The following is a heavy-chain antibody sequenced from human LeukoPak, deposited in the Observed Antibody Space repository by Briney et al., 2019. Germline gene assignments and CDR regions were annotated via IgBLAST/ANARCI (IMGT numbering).Heavy chain of an antibody. Sequence: GGSLRLSCAASGFSFSTYAMSWVCQAPGKELEWVSSISGSGGSTYYADSVKGRFTISRDNSKNTLYLQMNSLRAEDTAVYYCAKSRATTVIPFDYWGQGTLVTVSP. CDR2: ISGSGGST. D-gene: IGHD4-17*01. CDR3: AKSRATTVIPFDY. V-gene: IGHV3-23*01. J-gene: IGHJ4*02. CDR1: GFSFSTYA.